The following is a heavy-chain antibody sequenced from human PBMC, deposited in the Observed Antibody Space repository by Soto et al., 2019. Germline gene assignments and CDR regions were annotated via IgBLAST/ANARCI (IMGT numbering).Heavy chain of an antibody. V-gene: IGHV1-46*01. J-gene: IGHJ6*02. D-gene: IGHD3-16*01. CDR3: AREESGEGGSRNYGMDV. CDR1: GYTFTSYY. CDR2: INPSGGST. Sequence: ASEKVSCKASGYTFTSYYMHWVRQAPGQGLEWMGIINPSGGSTSYAQKFQGRVTMTRDTSTSTVYMELSSLRSEDTAVYYCAREESGEGGSRNYGMDVWGQGTTFTVSS.